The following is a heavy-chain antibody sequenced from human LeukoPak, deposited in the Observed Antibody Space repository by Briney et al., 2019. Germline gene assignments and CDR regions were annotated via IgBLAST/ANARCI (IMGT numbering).Heavy chain of an antibody. CDR1: GFTFSNAW. CDR3: AKERWLQSFDY. J-gene: IGHJ4*02. CDR2: IKSKTDGGTT. Sequence: PGGSLRLSCAASGFTFSNAWMSWVRQAPGKGLEWVGRIKSKTDGGTTDYAAPVKGRFTISRDNSKNTLYLQMNSLRAEDTAVYYCAKERWLQSFDYWGQGTLVTVSS. V-gene: IGHV3-15*01. D-gene: IGHD5-24*01.